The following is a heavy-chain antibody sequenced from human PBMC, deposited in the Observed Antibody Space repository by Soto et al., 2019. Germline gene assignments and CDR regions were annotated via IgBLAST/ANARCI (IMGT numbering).Heavy chain of an antibody. D-gene: IGHD5-12*01. V-gene: IGHV1-69*12. Sequence: QVQLVQSGAEVRQPASSVKVSCKTSGGTFSSYAISWVRQAPGQGLEWVGGIVPIVDTSTYAQKCQGRVTITAEESTSTVYMELSSLRSDDTAVYYCVRVVAIPGYPDNWGQGTLVTVSS. J-gene: IGHJ4*02. CDR3: VRVVAIPGYPDN. CDR1: GGTFSSYA. CDR2: IVPIVDTS.